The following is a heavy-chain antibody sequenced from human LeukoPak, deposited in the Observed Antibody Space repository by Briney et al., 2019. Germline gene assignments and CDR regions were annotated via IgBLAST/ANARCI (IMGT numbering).Heavy chain of an antibody. Sequence: SETLSLTCTVSGDSVSSSTYYWDWIRQPPGKGLEWIGNICYSVSTYYNPSLRSRVTMSVDTSKNQFSLKLSSVTAADTAVYYCARLHYDSSGYYYFDYWGQGTLVTVSS. V-gene: IGHV4-39*01. D-gene: IGHD3-22*01. J-gene: IGHJ4*02. CDR3: ARLHYDSSGYYYFDY. CDR1: GDSVSSSTYY. CDR2: ICYSVST.